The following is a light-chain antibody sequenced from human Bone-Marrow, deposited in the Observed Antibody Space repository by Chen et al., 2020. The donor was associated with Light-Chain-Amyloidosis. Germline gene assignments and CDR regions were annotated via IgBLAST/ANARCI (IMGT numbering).Light chain of an antibody. CDR3: QSADSSGTDEVI. Sequence: SYELTQPPSVSVSPGQTARITCSGDDLPTKYAYWYQQQPGQAPVLVIHRDTERPSGISERLSGASSGTTATLTIRGGQAEDEADYHCQSADSSGTDEVIFGGGTKLTVL. V-gene: IGLV3-25*03. J-gene: IGLJ2*01. CDR2: RDT. CDR1: DLPTKY.